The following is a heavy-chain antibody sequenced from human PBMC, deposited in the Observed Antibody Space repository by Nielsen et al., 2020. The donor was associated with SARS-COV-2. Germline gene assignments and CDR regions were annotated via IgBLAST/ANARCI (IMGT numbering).Heavy chain of an antibody. CDR1: GYTFTDYY. V-gene: IGHV1-2*06. J-gene: IGHJ6*02. D-gene: IGHD3/OR15-3a*01. CDR2: INPYSGGT. Sequence: ASVQVSCKASGYTFTDYYIHWVRQAPGQGLEWMGRINPYSGGTNYAQKFQGTVTMTRDAYISTVYMELTSDDTAVHYCARAQATIFGLVMSYGMDVWGQGTTVAVSS. CDR3: ARAQATIFGLVMSYGMDV.